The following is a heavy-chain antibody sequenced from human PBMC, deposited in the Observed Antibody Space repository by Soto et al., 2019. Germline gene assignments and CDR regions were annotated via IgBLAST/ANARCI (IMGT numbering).Heavy chain of an antibody. CDR2: INHSGST. CDR1: GGSFSGYY. V-gene: IGHV4-34*01. J-gene: IGHJ5*02. CDR3: ARGRGRGWFDP. Sequence: QVQLQQWGAGLLKPSETLSLTCAVYGGSFSGYYWSWIRQPPGKGLEWIGEINHSGSTNYNPSLKSRVTISVDTSKNHFSLKLSSVTAADTAVYYCARGRGRGWFDPWGQGTLVTVSS. D-gene: IGHD1-26*01.